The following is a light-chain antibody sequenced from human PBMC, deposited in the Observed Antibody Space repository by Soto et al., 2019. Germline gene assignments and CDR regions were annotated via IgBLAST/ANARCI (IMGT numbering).Light chain of an antibody. V-gene: IGKV3-11*01. J-gene: IGKJ5*01. CDR2: DAY. CDR1: HSFRGL. Sequence: VLTQSAVTLSLSPGEIATLSCMACHSFRGLSAWYQHEPRQAPTLLIYDAYNRATGIPPRFSGSGSGTDFTLTISSLEPEDSAVYYCQQRHMWPTTFGQGTRLETK. CDR3: QQRHMWPTT.